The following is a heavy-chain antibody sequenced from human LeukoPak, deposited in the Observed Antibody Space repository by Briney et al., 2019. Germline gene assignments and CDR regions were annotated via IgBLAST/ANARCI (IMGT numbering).Heavy chain of an antibody. D-gene: IGHD6-13*01. CDR3: ARTANFAAGYYIDY. V-gene: IGHV3-21*01. CDR2: ISGSSRHK. Sequence: KPGGSLRLSCAASGFTFSSYRMNWVRQAPGKGLEWVSSISGSSRHKYYADSVKRRFTISRDNANNSLYLQMNSLRAEDTAVYYCARTANFAAGYYIDYWGQGTLVTVSS. CDR1: GFTFSSYR. J-gene: IGHJ4*02.